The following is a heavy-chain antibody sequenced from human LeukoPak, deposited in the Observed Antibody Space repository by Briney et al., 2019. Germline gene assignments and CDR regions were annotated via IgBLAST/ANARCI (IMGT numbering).Heavy chain of an antibody. D-gene: IGHD3-3*01. Sequence: PSETLSLTCAVYGGSFSGYYWSWIRQPPGKGLEWIGEINHSGSTNYNPSLKSRVTISVDTSKNQFSLKLSSVTAADTAVYYCARDNPFWSGYYSAAFDLWDQGTMVTVSS. V-gene: IGHV4-34*01. CDR3: ARDNPFWSGYYSAAFDL. CDR2: INHSGST. J-gene: IGHJ3*01. CDR1: GGSFSGYY.